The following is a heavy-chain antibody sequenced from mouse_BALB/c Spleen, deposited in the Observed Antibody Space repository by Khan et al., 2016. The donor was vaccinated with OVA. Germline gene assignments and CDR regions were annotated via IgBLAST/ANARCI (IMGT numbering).Heavy chain of an antibody. CDR2: IWGDGST. CDR1: GFSLKNYG. V-gene: IGHV2-3*01. J-gene: IGHJ2*01. D-gene: IGHD2-14*01. Sequence: QVQLKESGPGLAAPSQSLSITCTVSGFSLKNYGVSWVRQPPGKGLEWLGVIWGDGSTNYHSALISRLSISNDNSKSQVFLKLSSLQIDDTATYYCVKLYYYRYLYFDYWGQGTTLTVSS. CDR3: VKLYYYRYLYFDY.